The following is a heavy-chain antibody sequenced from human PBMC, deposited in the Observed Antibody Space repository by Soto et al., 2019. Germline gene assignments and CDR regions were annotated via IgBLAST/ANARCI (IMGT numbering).Heavy chain of an antibody. J-gene: IGHJ5*02. Sequence: QVQLQESGPGLVEPSENLSLTCTVSGASISSYFWTWIRQPAGKGLDWIGRISTSGTTNYNPSLTSRVTMSVDTSKNHFSMNLSSVTAADTAVYYCAREAGPDRWFDPWGQGTLVTVSS. V-gene: IGHV4-4*07. CDR2: ISTSGTT. D-gene: IGHD6-19*01. CDR1: GASISSYF. CDR3: AREAGPDRWFDP.